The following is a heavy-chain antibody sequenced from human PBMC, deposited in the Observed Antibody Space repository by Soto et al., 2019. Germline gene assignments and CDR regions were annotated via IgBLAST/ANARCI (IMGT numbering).Heavy chain of an antibody. CDR3: AKDLSRGASSSLKGGNQPEPYYYHYMDV. CDR2: ISGSGGST. D-gene: IGHD6-6*01. V-gene: IGHV3-23*01. Sequence: GGSLRLSCAASGFTFSSYAMSWVRQAPGKGLEWVSAISGSGGSTYYADSVKGRFTISRDNSKNTLYLQMNSLRAEDTAVYYCAKDLSRGASSSLKGGNQPEPYYYHYMDVWGKGTTVTVSS. J-gene: IGHJ6*03. CDR1: GFTFSSYA.